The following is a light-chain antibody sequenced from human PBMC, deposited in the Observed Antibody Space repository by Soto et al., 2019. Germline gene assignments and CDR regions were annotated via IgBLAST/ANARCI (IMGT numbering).Light chain of an antibody. Sequence: QSALTQPASVSGSPGQSITISCTGTSSDVGSYNLVSWYQQHPGKAPKLMIYEVSKRPSWVSNRFSGSKSGNTASLTISGLQAEDEAEYYCCSYAGSSTFVVFGGGTKLTVL. CDR3: CSYAGSSTFVV. V-gene: IGLV2-23*02. CDR2: EVS. J-gene: IGLJ2*01. CDR1: SSDVGSYNL.